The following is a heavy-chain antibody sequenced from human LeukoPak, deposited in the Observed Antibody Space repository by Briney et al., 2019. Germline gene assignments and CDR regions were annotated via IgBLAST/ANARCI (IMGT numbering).Heavy chain of an antibody. V-gene: IGHV1-18*04. CDR1: GYTFTSYG. CDR2: ISAYNGNT. CDR3: ARPDYGDYLFDY. J-gene: IGHJ4*02. Sequence: ASVKVSCKASGYTFTSYGISWVRQAPGQGLEWMGWISAYNGNTNYAQKLQVRVTMTTDTSTSTAYMELRSLRSDDTAVYYCARPDYGDYLFDYWGQGTLVTVSS. D-gene: IGHD4-17*01.